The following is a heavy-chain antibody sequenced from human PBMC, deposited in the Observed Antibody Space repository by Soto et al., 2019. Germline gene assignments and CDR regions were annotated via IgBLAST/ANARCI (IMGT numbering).Heavy chain of an antibody. J-gene: IGHJ4*02. CDR1: GFTFYSYE. CDR3: ARGGISGFDY. D-gene: IGHD3-10*01. Sequence: EVQLVESGGGLVQPGGSLRLSCAASGFTFYSYEMNWVRQAPGKGLEWVSWISTSGSTIYYADSVRGRFTISRDNAKNSLSLQMNSLRAEDTAVYYCARGGISGFDYWGQGTLVTVSS. V-gene: IGHV3-48*03. CDR2: ISTSGSTI.